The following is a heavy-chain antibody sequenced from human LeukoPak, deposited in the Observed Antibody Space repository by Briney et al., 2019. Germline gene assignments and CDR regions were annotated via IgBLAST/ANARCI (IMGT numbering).Heavy chain of an antibody. D-gene: IGHD3-10*01. V-gene: IGHV3-74*01. CDR3: FREGGD. Sequence: GGSLRLSCAASGFSFSTQRMHWVRQAPGKGLVWVSYINIDERITGYADSVKGRFTISKDNAKNTLYLQMNSLGVEDTAIYYCFREGGDWGQGTLVTVSS. J-gene: IGHJ4*02. CDR1: GFSFSTQR. CDR2: INIDERIT.